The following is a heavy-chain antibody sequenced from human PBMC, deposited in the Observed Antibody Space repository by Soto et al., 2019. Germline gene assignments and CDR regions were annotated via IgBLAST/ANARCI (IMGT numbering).Heavy chain of an antibody. CDR1: GFTFSSYE. V-gene: IGHV3-48*03. CDR3: ARAPHITMVRGVDYYYGMDV. Sequence: PWGALGVCCAASGFTFSSYEMNWVRQAPGKGLELVSYISSSGSTICYADSVKGRFTISRDNAKNSLYLQMNSLRAEDTAVYYCARAPHITMVRGVDYYYGMDVWGQGTTVTVSS. D-gene: IGHD3-10*01. J-gene: IGHJ6*01. CDR2: ISSSGSTI.